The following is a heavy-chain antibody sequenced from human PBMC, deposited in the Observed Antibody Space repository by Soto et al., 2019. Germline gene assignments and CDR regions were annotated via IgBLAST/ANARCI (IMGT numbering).Heavy chain of an antibody. J-gene: IGHJ6*02. V-gene: IGHV3-23*01. CDR1: GFTFSSYA. Sequence: LRLSCAASGFTFSSYAMSWVRQAPGKGLEWVSAISGSGGSTYYADSVKGRFTISRDNSKNTLYLQMNSLRAEDTAVYYCARRIAAAGNGIYYYGMDVWGQGTTVTVSS. CDR3: ARRIAAAGNGIYYYGMDV. CDR2: ISGSGGST. D-gene: IGHD6-13*01.